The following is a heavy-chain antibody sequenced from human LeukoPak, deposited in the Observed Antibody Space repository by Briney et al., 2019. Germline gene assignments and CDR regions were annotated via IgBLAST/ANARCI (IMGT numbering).Heavy chain of an antibody. Sequence: SQTLSLTCTVSGGSISSGGYYWSWIRHHPGKGLDWIGQIYYSGSTYYNPSLKTRVTISVDTSKNQFSLKLSSVTAADTAVYYCARGELWFGELREWGQGTLVTVSS. CDR3: ARGELWFGELRE. V-gene: IGHV4-31*03. CDR1: GGSISSGGYY. J-gene: IGHJ4*02. D-gene: IGHD3-10*01. CDR2: IYYSGST.